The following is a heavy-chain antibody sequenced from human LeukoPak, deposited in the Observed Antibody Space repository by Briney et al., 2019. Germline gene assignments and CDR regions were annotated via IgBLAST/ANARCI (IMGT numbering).Heavy chain of an antibody. CDR2: ISGSRSTM. D-gene: IGHD4-23*01. CDR1: GFTFSDYY. V-gene: IGHV3-11*04. CDR3: ARMRWDYGGSFFDY. J-gene: IGHJ4*02. Sequence: GGSLRLSCAASGFTFSDYYMSWIRQAPGKGLEWVSYISGSRSTMFYADSVKGRFTISRDNAKNSLYLQMNSLRAEDTAVYYCARMRWDYGGSFFDYWGQGTLVTVSS.